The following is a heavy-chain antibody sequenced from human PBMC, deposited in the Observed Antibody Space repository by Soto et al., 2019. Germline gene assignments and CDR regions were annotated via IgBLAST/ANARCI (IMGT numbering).Heavy chain of an antibody. CDR1: GYTFATST. CDR3: AIADYGDDDY. J-gene: IGHJ4*02. D-gene: IGHD4-17*01. V-gene: IGHV1-18*01. Sequence: QLQLVQSGPEAKKPGASVKVSCKASGYTFATSTISWLRQAPGQEPEWMGWIKAYSGNTNYAQKLQGRLTMTTDTSTSTAYMELRSLTTDDTAIYYCAIADYGDDDYWGQGTLVTVSS. CDR2: IKAYSGNT.